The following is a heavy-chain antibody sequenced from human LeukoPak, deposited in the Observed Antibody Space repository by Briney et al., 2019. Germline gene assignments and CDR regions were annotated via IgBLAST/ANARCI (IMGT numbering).Heavy chain of an antibody. J-gene: IGHJ1*01. V-gene: IGHV1-46*01. CDR2: INPSGGST. CDR1: GYTFTSYY. D-gene: IGHD6-13*01. Sequence: ASVKVSCKASGYTFTSYYMHWVRQAPGQGLEWMGIINPSGGSTSYAQKFQGRVTMTRDMSTSTVYMELSSLRSEDTAVYYCAKAAAAGTRRVYFQHWGQGNLVTVSS. CDR3: AKAAAAGTRRVYFQH.